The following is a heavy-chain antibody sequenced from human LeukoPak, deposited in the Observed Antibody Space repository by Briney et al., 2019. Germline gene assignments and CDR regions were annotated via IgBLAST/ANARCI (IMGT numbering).Heavy chain of an antibody. V-gene: IGHV3-23*01. CDR1: GCTFNSYA. D-gene: IGHD5-12*01. J-gene: IGHJ4*02. Sequence: GGSLRLSCAASGCTFNSYAMSWVRQAPGKGLEWVSAISGSGGSTYYADSVKGRFTISRDNSRNTLYLQMNSLRAEDTAVYYCAKARGYDCFDYWGQGTLVTVSS. CDR3: AKARGYDCFDY. CDR2: ISGSGGST.